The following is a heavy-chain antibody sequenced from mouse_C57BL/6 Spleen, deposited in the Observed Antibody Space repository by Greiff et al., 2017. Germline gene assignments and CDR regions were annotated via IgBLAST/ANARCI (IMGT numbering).Heavy chain of an antibody. V-gene: IGHV1-69*01. CDR3: ARSSYDGYFDY. CDR2: IDPSDSYT. CDR1: GYTFTSYW. D-gene: IGHD2-3*01. Sequence: QVQLQQPGAELVMPGASVKLSCKASGYTFTSYWMHWVKQRPGQGLEWIGEIDPSDSYTNYNQKFKGKSTLTVDKSSSTAYMQLSSLTSEDSAVYYCARSSYDGYFDYWGQGTTLTVSS. J-gene: IGHJ2*01.